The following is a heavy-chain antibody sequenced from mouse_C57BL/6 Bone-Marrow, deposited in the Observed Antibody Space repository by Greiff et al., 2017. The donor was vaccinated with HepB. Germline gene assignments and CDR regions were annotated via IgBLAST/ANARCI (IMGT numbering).Heavy chain of an antibody. Sequence: DVMLVESGGGLVKPGGSLKLSCAASGFTFSSYAMSWVRQTPEKRLEWVATISDGGSYTYYPDNVKGRFTHSRDNAKNNLYLQMSHLKSEDTAMYYCARGRNYSWFAYWGQGTLVTVSA. J-gene: IGHJ3*01. CDR3: ARGRNYSWFAY. CDR2: ISDGGSYT. V-gene: IGHV5-4*03. CDR1: GFTFSSYA. D-gene: IGHD2-1*01.